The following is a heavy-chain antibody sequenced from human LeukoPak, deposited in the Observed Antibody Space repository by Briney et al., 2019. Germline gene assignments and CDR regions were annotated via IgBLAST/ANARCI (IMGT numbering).Heavy chain of an antibody. CDR1: GGTFSSYA. V-gene: IGHV1-69*01. Sequence: GASVKVSCKASGGTFSSYAISWVRQAPGQGLEWMGGIIPIFGTANYAQKFQGRVTITADESTSTAYMELSSLRSEDTAVYYCARGFREGYCSSTSCYNFDYWGQGTLVTVSS. CDR2: IIPIFGTA. CDR3: ARGFREGYCSSTSCYNFDY. D-gene: IGHD2-2*02. J-gene: IGHJ4*02.